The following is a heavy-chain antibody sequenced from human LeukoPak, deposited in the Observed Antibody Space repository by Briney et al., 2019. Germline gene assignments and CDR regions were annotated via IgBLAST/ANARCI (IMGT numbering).Heavy chain of an antibody. Sequence: SETLSLTCTVSGGSISSYYWSWIRQPAGKGLEWIGHIYTSGSTNYNPSLKSRVTMSVDTSKNQFSLKLSSVTAADTAVYYCARLYDSSGYYDYWGQGTLVTVSS. V-gene: IGHV4-4*07. J-gene: IGHJ4*02. CDR1: GGSISSYY. CDR2: IYTSGST. D-gene: IGHD3-22*01. CDR3: ARLYDSSGYYDY.